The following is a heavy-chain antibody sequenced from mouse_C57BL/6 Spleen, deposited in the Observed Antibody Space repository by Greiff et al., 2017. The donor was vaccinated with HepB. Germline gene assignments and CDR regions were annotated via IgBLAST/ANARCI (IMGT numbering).Heavy chain of an antibody. CDR1: GYTFTDYY. Sequence: EVQLQQSGPELVKPGASVKISCKASGYTFTDYYMNWVKQSHGKSLEWIGDINPNNGGTSYNQKFKGKATLTVDKSSSTAYMELRSLTSEDSAVYYCARASLEDAMDYWGQGTSVTVSS. CDR2: INPNNGGT. V-gene: IGHV1-26*01. CDR3: ARASLEDAMDY. J-gene: IGHJ4*01.